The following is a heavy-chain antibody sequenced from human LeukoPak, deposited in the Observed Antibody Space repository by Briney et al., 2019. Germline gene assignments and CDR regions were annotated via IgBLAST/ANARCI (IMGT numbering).Heavy chain of an antibody. V-gene: IGHV3-23*01. CDR3: AKRRYDSSGYFDS. CDR1: GGSLSGYY. CDR2: ISGSGSYT. Sequence: ETLSLTCAVYGGSLSGYYWSWVRQAPGKGLEWVSAISGSGSYTNYADSVKGRFTISEDNSKNTLYLQLSSLRAEDTAVYYCAKRRYDSSGYFDSWGQGTLVTVSS. J-gene: IGHJ4*02. D-gene: IGHD3-22*01.